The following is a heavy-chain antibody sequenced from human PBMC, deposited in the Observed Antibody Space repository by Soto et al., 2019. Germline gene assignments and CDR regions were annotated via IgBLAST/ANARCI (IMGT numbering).Heavy chain of an antibody. CDR3: ARGQEGVVATH. J-gene: IGHJ4*02. Sequence: QVQLQQWGAGLLKPSETLSLNCAVTGGSLSGYYWSWIRQPPGKGLEWIGEVKDGGHTNYSPSLRGRVTISSDPSNNQFSLRFNSVTDADTGVYYCARGQEGVVATHWDQGSLVNVYS. CDR1: GGSLSGYY. CDR2: VKDGGHT. D-gene: IGHD5-12*01. V-gene: IGHV4-34*01.